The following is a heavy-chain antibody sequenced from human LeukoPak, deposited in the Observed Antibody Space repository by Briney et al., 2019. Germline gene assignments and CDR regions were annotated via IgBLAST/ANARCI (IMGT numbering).Heavy chain of an antibody. Sequence: GGSLRLSCAASGFTFSSYNMNWVRQAPGKGLEWVSSISGSSSFISYADSVKGRFTISRDNAKNSLYLQMNSLRAEDTAVYYCARGGLQGYYDSSGFFDYWGQGTLVTVSS. D-gene: IGHD3-22*01. CDR3: ARGGLQGYYDSSGFFDY. CDR1: GFTFSSYN. V-gene: IGHV3-21*01. J-gene: IGHJ4*02. CDR2: ISGSSSFI.